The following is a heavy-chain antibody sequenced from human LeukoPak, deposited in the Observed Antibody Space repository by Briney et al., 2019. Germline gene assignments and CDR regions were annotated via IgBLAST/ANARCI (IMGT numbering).Heavy chain of an antibody. CDR3: ARARTVVDSIPDY. J-gene: IGHJ4*02. CDR2: ISSSSSYI. CDR1: GFTFSSYS. D-gene: IGHD4-23*01. V-gene: IGHV3-21*01. Sequence: GGSLRLSCAASGFTFSSYSMNWVRQAPGKGLEWVSSISSSSSYIYYADSVKGRFTISRDNAKDSLYLQMNSLRAEDTAVYYCARARTVVDSIPDYWGQGTLVTVSS.